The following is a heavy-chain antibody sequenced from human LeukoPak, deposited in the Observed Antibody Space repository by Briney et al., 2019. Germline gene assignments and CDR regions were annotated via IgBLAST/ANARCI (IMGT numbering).Heavy chain of an antibody. CDR1: GYSFGTYW. V-gene: IGHV5-51*01. Sequence: GESLKISCEGSGYSFGTYWIPWVRQMPGKGLGFMGIIYPRDSDTRYSPSFQGQVTISADESISTAYLQWSRLKASDTATYFCERSSGPEYHFEYWGKGTLLTVSS. J-gene: IGHJ4*02. CDR3: ERSSGPEYHFEY. CDR2: IYPRDSDT. D-gene: IGHD3-22*01.